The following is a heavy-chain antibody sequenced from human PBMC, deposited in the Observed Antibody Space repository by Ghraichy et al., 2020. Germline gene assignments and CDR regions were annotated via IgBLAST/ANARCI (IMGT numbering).Heavy chain of an antibody. Sequence: GGSLRLSCAASGFTVSSNYMSWVRQAPGKGLEWVSVIYSGGSTYYADSVKGRFTISRDNSKNTLYLQMNSLRAEDTAVYYCARKTGYCTNGVCYGWFDPWGQGTLVTVSS. D-gene: IGHD2-8*01. V-gene: IGHV3-53*01. CDR3: ARKTGYCTNGVCYGWFDP. J-gene: IGHJ5*02. CDR2: IYSGGST. CDR1: GFTVSSNY.